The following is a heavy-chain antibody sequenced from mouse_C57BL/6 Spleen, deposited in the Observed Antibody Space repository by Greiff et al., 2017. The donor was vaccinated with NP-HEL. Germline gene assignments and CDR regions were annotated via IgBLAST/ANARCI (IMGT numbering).Heavy chain of an antibody. J-gene: IGHJ2*01. Sequence: VQLQQSGAELVRPGASVKLSCTASGFNIKDDYMHWVKQRPEQGLEWIGWIDPENGDTEYASKFQGKATITADTSSNTAYLQLSSLTSEDTAVYYCTTPRLYYGSSYGDYWGQGTTLTVSS. V-gene: IGHV14-4*01. CDR2: IDPENGDT. CDR3: TTPRLYYGSSYGDY. D-gene: IGHD1-1*01. CDR1: GFNIKDDY.